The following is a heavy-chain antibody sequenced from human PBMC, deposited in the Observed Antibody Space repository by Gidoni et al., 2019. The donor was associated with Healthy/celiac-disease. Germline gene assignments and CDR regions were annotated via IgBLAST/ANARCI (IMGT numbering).Heavy chain of an antibody. V-gene: IGHV4-34*01. CDR3: ARRRGIQLWSGWFDP. CDR1: GGSFSGYY. Sequence: QVQLQQWGAGLLKPSETLSLTCAVYGGSFSGYYWSWIRQPPGKGLEWIGEINHSGSTNYNPSLKSRVTISVDTSKNQFSLKLSSMTAADTAVYYCARRRGIQLWSGWFDPWGQGTLVTVSS. CDR2: INHSGST. J-gene: IGHJ5*02. D-gene: IGHD5-18*01.